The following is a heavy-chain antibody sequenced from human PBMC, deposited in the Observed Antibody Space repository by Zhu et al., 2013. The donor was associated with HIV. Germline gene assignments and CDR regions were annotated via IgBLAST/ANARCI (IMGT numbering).Heavy chain of an antibody. CDR3: ATNEDHYGSKIV. D-gene: IGHD3-10*01. CDR2: IIPSSTTL. J-gene: IGHJ4*02. Sequence: QVQLLQSGAEVKKPGSSVKVSCRASGGTFNNFAFNWLRQAPGQGLEWMGGIIPSSTTLNYAQKFRGRVAITADKSTNTVYMNLSSLRSGDTALYYCATNEDHYGSKIVWGQGTLVTVSS. CDR1: GGTFNNFA. V-gene: IGHV1-69*06.